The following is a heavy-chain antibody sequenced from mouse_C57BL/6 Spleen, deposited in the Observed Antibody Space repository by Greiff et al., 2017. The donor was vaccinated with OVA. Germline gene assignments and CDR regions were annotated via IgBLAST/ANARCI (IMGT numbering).Heavy chain of an antibody. V-gene: IGHV10-3*01. J-gene: IGHJ1*03. CDR1: GFTFNTYA. CDR2: IRSKSSNYAT. D-gene: IGHD1-1*01. CDR3: VRDLYYYGSSPHWYFDV. Sequence: EVQGVESGGGLVQPKGSLKLSCAASGFTFNTYAMHWVRQAPGKGLEWVARIRSKSSNYATYYADSVKDRFTISRDDSQSMLYLQMNNLKTEDTAMYYCVRDLYYYGSSPHWYFDVWGTGTTVTVSS.